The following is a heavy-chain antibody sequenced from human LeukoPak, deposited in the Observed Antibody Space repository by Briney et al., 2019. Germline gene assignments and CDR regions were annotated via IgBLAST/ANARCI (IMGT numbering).Heavy chain of an antibody. Sequence: GASVKVSCKASGYTFTGYYMHWVRQAPGQGLEWMGWINPNSGGTNYAQKFQGRVTMTRDTSISTAYMELSRLRSDDTAVYYCARDPPAGMVVMFGGDYWGQGTLVTVSS. CDR1: GYTFTGYY. D-gene: IGHD3-16*01. CDR2: INPNSGGT. V-gene: IGHV1-2*02. J-gene: IGHJ4*02. CDR3: ARDPPAGMVVMFGGDY.